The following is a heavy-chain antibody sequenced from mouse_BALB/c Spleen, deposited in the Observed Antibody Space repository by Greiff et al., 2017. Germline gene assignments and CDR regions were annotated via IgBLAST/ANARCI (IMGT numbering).Heavy chain of an antibody. CDR1: GYSITSGYY. D-gene: IGHD4-1*01. V-gene: IGHV3-6*02. Sequence: EVKLQESGPGLVKPSQSLSLTCSVTGYSITSGYYWNWIRQFPGNKLEWMGYISYDGSNNYNPSLKNRISITRDTSKNQFFLKLNSVTTEDTATYYCASLANWDLMDYWGQGTSVTVSS. J-gene: IGHJ4*01. CDR3: ASLANWDLMDY. CDR2: ISYDGSN.